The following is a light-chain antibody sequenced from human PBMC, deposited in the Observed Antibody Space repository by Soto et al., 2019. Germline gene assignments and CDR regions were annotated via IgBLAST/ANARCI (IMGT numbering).Light chain of an antibody. V-gene: IGKV3-20*01. CDR3: QQYGSSPPVT. Sequence: IVLTQSPGTLSLSPGERATLSCRASQSVSSSYLAWYQQKPGQAPRLLIYGASSRATGIPDRFSGSGSGTDFTLTISRLESEDFAVYYCQQYGSSPPVTFGQGTKVDIK. CDR1: QSVSSSY. CDR2: GAS. J-gene: IGKJ1*01.